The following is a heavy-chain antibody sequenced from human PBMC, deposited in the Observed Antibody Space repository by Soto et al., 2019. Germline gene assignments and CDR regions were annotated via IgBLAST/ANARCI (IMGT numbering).Heavy chain of an antibody. Sequence: GGSLRLSCAASGFTFSSYSMNWVRQAPGKGLEWVSSISSGSSYIYYADSVKGRFTISRDNAKNSLYLQMNSLRAEDTAVYYCARAGCSGGSCYGYYYDSSGYFYFDYWGQGTMVTVSS. CDR1: GFTFSSYS. D-gene: IGHD3-22*01. J-gene: IGHJ4*02. CDR3: ARAGCSGGSCYGYYYDSSGYFYFDY. CDR2: ISSGSSYI. V-gene: IGHV3-21*01.